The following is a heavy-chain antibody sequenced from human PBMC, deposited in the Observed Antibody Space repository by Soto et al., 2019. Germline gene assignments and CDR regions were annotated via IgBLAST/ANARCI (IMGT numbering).Heavy chain of an antibody. J-gene: IGHJ4*02. CDR1: GFTFSSYG. Sequence: PGGSLRLSCAASGFTFSSYGMHWVRQAPGKGLEWVAVISYDGSNKYYADSVKGRFTISRDNSKNTLYLQMNSLRAEDTAVYYCAKDGYYYGSGSYLFDYWGQGTLVTVSS. CDR2: ISYDGSNK. V-gene: IGHV3-30*18. CDR3: AKDGYYYGSGSYLFDY. D-gene: IGHD3-10*01.